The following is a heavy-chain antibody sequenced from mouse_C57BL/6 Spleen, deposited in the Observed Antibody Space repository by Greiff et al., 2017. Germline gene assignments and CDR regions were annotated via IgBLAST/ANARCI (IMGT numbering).Heavy chain of an antibody. Sequence: QVQLQQSGAELVKPGASVKISCKASGYAFSSYWMNWVKQRPGKGLEWIGQIYPGDGDTNYNGKFKGKATLTADKSSSTAYMQLSSLTSEDSAVYFCARGGEVYDGYSFDYWGQGTTLTVSS. J-gene: IGHJ2*01. CDR1: GYAFSSYW. CDR3: ARGGEVYDGYSFDY. V-gene: IGHV1-80*01. D-gene: IGHD2-3*01. CDR2: IYPGDGDT.